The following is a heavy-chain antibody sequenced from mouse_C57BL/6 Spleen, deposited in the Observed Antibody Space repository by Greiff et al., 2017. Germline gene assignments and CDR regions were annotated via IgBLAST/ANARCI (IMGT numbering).Heavy chain of an antibody. CDR2: IYPGSGST. CDR3: TRSDYSNFYWYFDV. Sequence: QVQLQQPGAELVKPGASVKMSCKASGYTFTSYWITWVKQRPGQGLEWIGDIYPGSGSTNYNEKFKSKATLTVDTSSSTAYMQLSSLTSEDSAVYYSTRSDYSNFYWYFDVWGTGTTVTVSS. CDR1: GYTFTSYW. V-gene: IGHV1-55*01. J-gene: IGHJ1*03. D-gene: IGHD2-5*01.